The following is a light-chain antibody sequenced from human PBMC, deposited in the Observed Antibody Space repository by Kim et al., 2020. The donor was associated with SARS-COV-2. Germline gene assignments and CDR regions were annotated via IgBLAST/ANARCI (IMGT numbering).Light chain of an antibody. CDR1: ENIGTW. Sequence: SASVEDRATITCRASENIGTWLAWYQQKPGRAPRLLIYLASTLESGVPSRFSGTGSGTEFSLTISSLQPDDFATYYCQHYSRFPYTFGQGTKLEI. CDR3: QHYSRFPYT. CDR2: LAS. V-gene: IGKV1-5*03. J-gene: IGKJ2*01.